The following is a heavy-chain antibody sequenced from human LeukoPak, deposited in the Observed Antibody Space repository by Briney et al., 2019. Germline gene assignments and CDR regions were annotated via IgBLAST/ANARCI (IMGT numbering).Heavy chain of an antibody. CDR1: GFTFSSYI. CDR2: ISSSRSYI. J-gene: IGHJ6*02. D-gene: IGHD3-10*01. V-gene: IGHV3-21*01. CDR3: ARDSGDGSGYGMDV. Sequence: PGGSLRLSCAPSGFTFSSYIMNWVRQAPGKGLGWVSSISSSRSYIYYADSVKSRYTISRDNAKNSLYLQMSSLRAEDTAVYYCARDSGDGSGYGMDVWGQGTTVTVSS.